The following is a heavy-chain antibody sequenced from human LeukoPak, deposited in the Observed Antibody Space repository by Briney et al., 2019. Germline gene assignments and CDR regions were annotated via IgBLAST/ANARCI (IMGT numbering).Heavy chain of an antibody. CDR2: IFAGVGT. CDR3: ARGGRGTGQHFDY. V-gene: IGHV3-53*01. CDR1: GFTVSNNY. D-gene: IGHD1-1*01. Sequence: GGSLRLSCAASGFTVSNNYMTWVRQAPGKGLEWVSIIFAGVGTYYADSVRGRFTISRDNSKNTLYLQMNSLEAEDAAVYYCARGGRGTGQHFDYWGQGTLATVS. J-gene: IGHJ4*02.